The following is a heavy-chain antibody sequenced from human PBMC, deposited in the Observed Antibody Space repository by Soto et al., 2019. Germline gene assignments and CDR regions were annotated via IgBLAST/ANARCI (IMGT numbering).Heavy chain of an antibody. Sequence: EVQLVESGGTLVQPGGSLRLSCAASGFTFNDYWMHWVRQAPGKGLMWVSRINIDGSTTNYADSVKGRFTISRDNAKNTLYLQMNSLRAEDTAVYYCARDRVSGSGSTDYWGQGTLVTVSS. CDR1: GFTFNDYW. J-gene: IGHJ4*02. CDR3: ARDRVSGSGSTDY. D-gene: IGHD3-10*01. CDR2: INIDGSTT. V-gene: IGHV3-74*01.